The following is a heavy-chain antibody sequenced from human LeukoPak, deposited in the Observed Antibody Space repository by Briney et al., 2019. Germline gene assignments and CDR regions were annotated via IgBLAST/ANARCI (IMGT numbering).Heavy chain of an antibody. J-gene: IGHJ4*02. CDR1: XFTFSSYA. V-gene: IGHV3-23*01. D-gene: IGHD2-2*01. CDR2: ISGSGGST. Sequence: PGGSLRLSCAASXFTFSSYAMSWVRQAPGKGLEWVSAISGSGGSTYYADSVKGRFTISRDNSKNTLYLQMNSLRAEDTAVYYCAKADIYCSSTSCLYFDYWGQGTLVTVSS. CDR3: AKADIYCSSTSCLYFDY.